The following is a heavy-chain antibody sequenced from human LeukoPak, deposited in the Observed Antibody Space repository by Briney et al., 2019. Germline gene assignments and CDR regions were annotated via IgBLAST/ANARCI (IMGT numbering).Heavy chain of an antibody. CDR3: ARTVGYCSGGSCSHNWFDP. J-gene: IGHJ5*02. CDR1: GFTFRSFA. CDR2: ISGGGDFT. Sequence: GGSLRLSCAASGFTFRSFAMNWVRQAPGKGLECVSAISGGGDFTKYADSVKGRFTISRDNSKSTLYLQMNSLRAEDTAVYYCARTVGYCSGGSCSHNWFDPWGQGTLVTVSS. D-gene: IGHD2-15*01. V-gene: IGHV3-23*01.